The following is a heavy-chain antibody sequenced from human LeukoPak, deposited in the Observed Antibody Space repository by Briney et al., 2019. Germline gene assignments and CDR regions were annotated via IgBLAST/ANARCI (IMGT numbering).Heavy chain of an antibody. V-gene: IGHV3-7*01. J-gene: IGHJ4*02. CDR1: GFTFSNYW. Sequence: GGSLRLSCAASGFTFSNYWMTWVRQAPGKGLEWVANIKQDGSEKYYVGSVKGRFTISRDNAKNSLYLQMNRLKVEDTALYYCARVLDSSTSRYQALPYWGQGTLVSVSS. CDR2: IKQDGSEK. CDR3: ARVLDSSTSRYQALPY. D-gene: IGHD2-2*01.